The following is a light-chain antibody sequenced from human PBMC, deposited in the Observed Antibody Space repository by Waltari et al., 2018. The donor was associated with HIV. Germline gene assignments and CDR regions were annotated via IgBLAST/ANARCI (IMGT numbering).Light chain of an antibody. Sequence: SYVLTQPPSESVAPGKTARITCEGKNIGVKSVHWYQQKPGQAPVLVIYDDDDRPSGSAERFSGSSSGNTATLTINRVEAGDEADYYCQVWDSSSDHRIFGGGTKLTVL. V-gene: IGLV3-21*04. CDR1: NIGVKS. CDR2: DDD. CDR3: QVWDSSSDHRI. J-gene: IGLJ2*01.